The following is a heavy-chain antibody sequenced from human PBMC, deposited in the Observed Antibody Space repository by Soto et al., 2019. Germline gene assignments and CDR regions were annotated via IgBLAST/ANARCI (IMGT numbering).Heavy chain of an antibody. V-gene: IGHV1-46*01. CDR3: ARGIAASDY. Sequence: ASVKVSCKASGYTFTSYYMHWVRQAPGQGLEWMGIINPSNGNTSYAQKFQGRVTMTTDTSTSTAYMELRSLRSDDTAVYYCARGIAASDYWGQGTLVTVSS. D-gene: IGHD6-13*01. CDR1: GYTFTSYY. J-gene: IGHJ4*02. CDR2: INPSNGNT.